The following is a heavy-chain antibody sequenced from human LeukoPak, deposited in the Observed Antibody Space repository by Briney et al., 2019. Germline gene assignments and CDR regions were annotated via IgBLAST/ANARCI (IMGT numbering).Heavy chain of an antibody. Sequence: SETLSLTCSISGGSISSYYWSWIRQPPGKGLEWIGNIYHSGSTYSNPSLKSRVTISVDTSKNQFSLKLSSVTAADTAVYYCARFGITMIVASIDYWGQGTLVTVSS. CDR1: GGSISSYY. D-gene: IGHD3-22*01. V-gene: IGHV4-59*04. CDR2: IYHSGST. J-gene: IGHJ4*02. CDR3: ARFGITMIVASIDY.